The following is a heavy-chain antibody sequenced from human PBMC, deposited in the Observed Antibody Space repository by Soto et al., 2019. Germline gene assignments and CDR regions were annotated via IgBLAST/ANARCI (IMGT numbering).Heavy chain of an antibody. J-gene: IGHJ3*02. CDR2: IYYSGST. D-gene: IGHD3-3*01. V-gene: IGHV4-59*08. CDR1: GGSISSYY. Sequence: QVQLQESGPGLVKPSETLSLTCTVSGGSISSYYWSWIRQPPGKGLEWIGYIYYSGSTNYNPSLKSRVTIAVDTSKNQFSLKLSSVTAADTAVYDCARQGSGYDAFDIWGQGTMVTVSS. CDR3: ARQGSGYDAFDI.